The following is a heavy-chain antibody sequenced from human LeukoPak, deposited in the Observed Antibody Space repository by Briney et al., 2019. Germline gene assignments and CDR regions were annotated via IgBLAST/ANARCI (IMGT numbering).Heavy chain of an antibody. D-gene: IGHD4-17*01. CDR1: GFSISGHG. V-gene: IGHV3-30*02. Sequence: GGSLRLSCAASGFSISGHGMHWVRQAPGKGLEWVAFIRYDGSDKFYADSVKGRFTISRDNSRNTLYLQMDSLRAEDTAVYFCSKKGQADDYGKPGWGQGTLVTVSS. CDR2: IRYDGSDK. CDR3: SKKGQADDYGKPG. J-gene: IGHJ4*02.